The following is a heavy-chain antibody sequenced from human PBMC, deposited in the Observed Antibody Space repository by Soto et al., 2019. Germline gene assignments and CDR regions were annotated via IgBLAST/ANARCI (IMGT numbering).Heavy chain of an antibody. CDR1: SGSVSTYY. CDR3: ARSGGTYNFDS. V-gene: IGHV4-4*07. D-gene: IGHD1-1*01. J-gene: IGHJ4*02. Sequence: SETLSLTCTVSSGSVSTYYWSWLRQPAGKGLEWIGRIFISGNTNYNPSLRSRVTMSVDTSKGQFSLNLTSVTAADTTVYFCARSGGTYNFDSWGQGILVTVSS. CDR2: IFISGNT.